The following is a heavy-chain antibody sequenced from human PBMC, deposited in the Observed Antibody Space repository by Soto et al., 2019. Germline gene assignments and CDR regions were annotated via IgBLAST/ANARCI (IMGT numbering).Heavy chain of an antibody. J-gene: IGHJ5*02. CDR1: DDSFRGAEYY. V-gene: IGHV4-61*08. CDR2: TYYNGDT. Sequence: PSETLSLTCTVSDDSFRGAEYYWSWIRQPLGKGPEWIGYTYYNGDTKYNPALRSRVTMSEDTSKNQFSLRPSSVTAADTALYFCARGPAYIDGWRTFDPWGRGILVTVSS. CDR3: ARGPAYIDGWRTFDP. D-gene: IGHD6-19*01.